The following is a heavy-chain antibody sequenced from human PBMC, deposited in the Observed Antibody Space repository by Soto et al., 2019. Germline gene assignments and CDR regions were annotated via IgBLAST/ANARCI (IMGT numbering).Heavy chain of an antibody. J-gene: IGHJ3*02. CDR2: IDPSDSYT. D-gene: IGHD6-13*01. V-gene: IGHV5-10-1*01. CDR1: WYSFTSHW. CDR3: ARHGSLAAAAADAFDI. Sequence: PGVPLKISCNGFWYSFTSHWSSWVRQIPGKGLEWMGRIDPSDSYTNYSPSFQGHVTISADKSISTAYLQWSSLKASDTAMYYCARHGSLAAAAADAFDIWGQGTMVTVSS.